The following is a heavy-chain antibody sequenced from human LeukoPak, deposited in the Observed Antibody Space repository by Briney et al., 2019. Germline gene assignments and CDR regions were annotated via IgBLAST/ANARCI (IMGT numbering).Heavy chain of an antibody. CDR2: IYTSGST. Sequence: SETLSLTCTVSGGSISSYYWSWIRQPSGKGLEWIGRIYTSGSTNYNPSLKSRVTMSVDTSKNQFSLKLSSVTAADTAVYYCARDVKWELVRWFDPWGQGTLVTVSS. D-gene: IGHD1-26*01. CDR3: ARDVKWELVRWFDP. J-gene: IGHJ5*02. V-gene: IGHV4-4*07. CDR1: GGSISSYY.